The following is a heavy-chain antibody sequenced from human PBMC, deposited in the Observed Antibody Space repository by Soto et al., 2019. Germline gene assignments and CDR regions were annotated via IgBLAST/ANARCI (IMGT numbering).Heavy chain of an antibody. CDR3: AKDAFPRNGIFDPFDF. CDR1: GFTFSRYG. V-gene: IGHV3-33*06. Sequence: GGSLRLSCAASGFTFSRYGMHWGRQAPGKGLEWVAVIWYDGSNKYYADSVKGRLIVSRDNSKNPLYLQMVSLSAEDTAIYYCAKDAFPRNGIFDPFDFWGRGTLVTVSS. D-gene: IGHD1-26*01. CDR2: IWYDGSNK. J-gene: IGHJ4*02.